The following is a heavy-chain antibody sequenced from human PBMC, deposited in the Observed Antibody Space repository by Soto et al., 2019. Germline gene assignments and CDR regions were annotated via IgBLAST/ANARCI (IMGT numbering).Heavy chain of an antibody. CDR1: GFTFSSYS. D-gene: IGHD3-22*01. V-gene: IGHV3-21*01. Sequence: EVQLVESGGGLVKPGGSLRLSCAASGFTFSSYSMNWVRQAPGKGLEWVSYISSSSSYIYYADSVKGRFTISRDNAKNSLYLQMNSLRAEDTAVYYGARYPDSSGYDRYFDYWGQGTLVPVSS. J-gene: IGHJ4*02. CDR2: ISSSSSYI. CDR3: ARYPDSSGYDRYFDY.